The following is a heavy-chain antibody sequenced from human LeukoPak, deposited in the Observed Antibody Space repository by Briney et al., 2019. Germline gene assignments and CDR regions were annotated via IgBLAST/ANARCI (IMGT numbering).Heavy chain of an antibody. Sequence: SETLSLTCAVSGYSISSGYYWGWIRQPPGKGLEWIGSIHHSGSTYYNPSLKSRVTISVGTSKNQFSLRLSSVTAADTAVYYCARAVGTTAVLFDYWGQGTLVTVSS. D-gene: IGHD1-26*01. V-gene: IGHV4-38-2*01. CDR3: ARAVGTTAVLFDY. J-gene: IGHJ4*02. CDR1: GYSISSGYY. CDR2: IHHSGST.